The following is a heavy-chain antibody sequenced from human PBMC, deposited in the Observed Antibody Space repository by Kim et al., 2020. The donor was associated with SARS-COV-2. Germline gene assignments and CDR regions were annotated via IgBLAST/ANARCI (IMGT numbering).Heavy chain of an antibody. J-gene: IGHJ3*02. D-gene: IGHD3-22*01. Sequence: ASVKVSCKVSGYTLTELSMHWVRQAPGKGLEWMGGFDPEDGETIYAQKFQGRVTMTEDTSTDTAYMELSSLRSEDTAVYYCATSWVMDVYYYEGSRAFDIWGPGTMVTVSS. CDR1: GYTLTELS. CDR2: FDPEDGET. V-gene: IGHV1-24*01. CDR3: ATSWVMDVYYYEGSRAFDI.